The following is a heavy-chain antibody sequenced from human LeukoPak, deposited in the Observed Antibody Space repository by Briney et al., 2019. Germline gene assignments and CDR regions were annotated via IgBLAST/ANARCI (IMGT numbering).Heavy chain of an antibody. V-gene: IGHV3-23*01. CDR3: AKDLYPGDGYNHRAFDI. CDR2: ISGSGGST. D-gene: IGHD5-24*01. Sequence: GGSLRLSCAASGCTFSSYAMSWVRQAPGKGLEWVSAISGSGGSTYYADSVKGRFTISRDNSKNTLYLQMNSLRAEDTAVYYCAKDLYPGDGYNHRAFDIWGQGTMVTVSS. CDR1: GCTFSSYA. J-gene: IGHJ3*02.